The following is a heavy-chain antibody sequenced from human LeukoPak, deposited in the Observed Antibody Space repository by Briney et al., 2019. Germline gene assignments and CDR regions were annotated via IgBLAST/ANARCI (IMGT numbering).Heavy chain of an antibody. J-gene: IGHJ6*02. CDR1: GFTFSNYA. CDR2: ISGSGGST. CDR3: AKASITMIVGYYYGMDV. D-gene: IGHD3-22*01. V-gene: IGHV3-23*01. Sequence: PGGSLRLSCAASGFTFSNYAMSWVRQAPGVGLEWVSAISGSGGSTYYADSVKGRFTISRNNSKNTLYLQMNSLRAEDTAVYYCAKASITMIVGYYYGMDVWGQGTTVTVSS.